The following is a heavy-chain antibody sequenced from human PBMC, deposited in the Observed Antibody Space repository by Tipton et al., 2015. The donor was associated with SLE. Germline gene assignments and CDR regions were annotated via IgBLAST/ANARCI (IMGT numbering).Heavy chain of an antibody. D-gene: IGHD6-13*01. V-gene: IGHV3-9*01. CDR1: GFTFDDYA. CDR3: AKESYSSSWPLFDY. CDR2: ISWNSGSI. Sequence: SGFTFDDYAMHWVRQAPGKGLEWVSGISWNSGSIGYADSVKGRFTISRDNAKNSLYLQMNSLRAEDTALYYCAKESYSSSWPLFDYWGQGTLVTVSS. J-gene: IGHJ4*02.